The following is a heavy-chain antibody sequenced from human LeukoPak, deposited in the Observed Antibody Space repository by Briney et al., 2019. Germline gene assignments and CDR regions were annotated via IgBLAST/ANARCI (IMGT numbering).Heavy chain of an antibody. CDR3: ARDRTLGYCSSGSCYPYYYYGMDV. CDR2: IYYSGST. J-gene: IGHJ6*02. Sequence: SETLSLTCTVSGGSISSYYWGWIRQPPGKGREWIGYIYYSGSTNFNPSLKSRVTISVDTSKNQFSLKLSSVTAADTAVYYCARDRTLGYCSSGSCYPYYYYGMDVWGQGTTVTVSS. CDR1: GGSISSYY. V-gene: IGHV4-59*01. D-gene: IGHD2-15*01.